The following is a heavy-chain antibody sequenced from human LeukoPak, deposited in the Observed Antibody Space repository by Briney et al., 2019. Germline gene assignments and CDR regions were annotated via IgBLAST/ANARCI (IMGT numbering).Heavy chain of an antibody. CDR2: IYYSGST. D-gene: IGHD3-10*01. Sequence: PSETLSLTCTVSGGSISSSSYYWGWIRQPPGKGLEWIGSIYYSGSTYYNPSLKSRITISVDTSQNQFSLPLTSVTAADTSVYYCARGDYGSGTYSWGSWGQGILVTVSS. CDR1: GGSISSSSYY. V-gene: IGHV4-39*07. J-gene: IGHJ5*02. CDR3: ARGDYGSGTYSWGS.